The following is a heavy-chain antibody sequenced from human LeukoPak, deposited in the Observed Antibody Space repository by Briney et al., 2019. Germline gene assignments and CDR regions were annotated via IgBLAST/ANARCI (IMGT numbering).Heavy chain of an antibody. CDR2: ISYDGSNK. V-gene: IGHV3-30*04. CDR1: GFTFSSYA. J-gene: IGHJ4*02. D-gene: IGHD3-9*01. CDR3: AREHGHYDILTGLH. Sequence: GRSLRLPCAASGFTFSSYAMHWVRQAPGKELEWVAVISYDGSNKYYADSVKGRFTISRDNSKNTLYLQMNSLRAEDTAVYYCAREHGHYDILTGLHWGQGTLVTVSS.